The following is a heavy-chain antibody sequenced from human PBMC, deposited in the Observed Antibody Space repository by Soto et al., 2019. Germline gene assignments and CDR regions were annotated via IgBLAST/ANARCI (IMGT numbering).Heavy chain of an antibody. J-gene: IGHJ6*03. CDR2: TYYRSKWYN. Sequence: SQTLSLTCAISGDSVSSNSAAWNWIRQSPSRGLEWLGRTYYRSKWYNDYAVSVKSRITINPDTSKNQFSLQLNSVTPEDTAVYYCARHQWDLHDLAARHENYYYYMDVWGKGTTVTVSS. CDR1: GDSVSSNSAA. V-gene: IGHV6-1*01. D-gene: IGHD6-6*01. CDR3: ARHQWDLHDLAARHENYYYYMDV.